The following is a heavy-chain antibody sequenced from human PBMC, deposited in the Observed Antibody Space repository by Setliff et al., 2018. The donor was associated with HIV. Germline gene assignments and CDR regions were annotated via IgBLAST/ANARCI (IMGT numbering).Heavy chain of an antibody. CDR1: GDSVSSGSYY. V-gene: IGHV4-61*01. CDR2: IYYSGTT. Sequence: SETLSLTCTVSGDSVSSGSYYWSWLRQPPGKGLEWIGYIYYSGTTNYNPSLKSRVTISVDTSKNQFSLKLCSVPAADTAVYYCAGEAWTSDRSSSGYYYYYMDVWGKGTTVTVSS. J-gene: IGHJ6*03. CDR3: AGEAWTSDRSSSGYYYYYMDV. D-gene: IGHD6-6*01.